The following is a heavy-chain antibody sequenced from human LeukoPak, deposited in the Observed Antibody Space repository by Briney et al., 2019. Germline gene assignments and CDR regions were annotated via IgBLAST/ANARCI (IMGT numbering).Heavy chain of an antibody. J-gene: IGHJ4*02. Sequence: GGSLRLSCAASGFTFSSYAMTWVRQAPGEGLQWVSGISGSGTSAYYADSVRGRFTISRDNSKNTLYLQMNSLRAEDTAVYYCGRGQPSYSSSIDYWGQGTLVTVSS. V-gene: IGHV3-23*01. CDR1: GFTFSSYA. CDR2: ISGSGTSA. D-gene: IGHD6-6*01. CDR3: GRGQPSYSSSIDY.